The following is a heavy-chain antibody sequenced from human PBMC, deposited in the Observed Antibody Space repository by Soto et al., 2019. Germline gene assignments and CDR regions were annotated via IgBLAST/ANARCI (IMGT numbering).Heavy chain of an antibody. CDR3: ARVWGGAFDF. CDR1: GGSNSSYY. D-gene: IGHD3-10*01. Sequence: SETLSLTCTVSGGSNSSYYWSWIRQPPGKGLEWIGYIYYSGSTNYNPSLKSRVTISVDTSKNQFSLNLSSVTAADTAVYYCARVWGGAFDFWGQGPMVT. J-gene: IGHJ3*01. CDR2: IYYSGST. V-gene: IGHV4-59*01.